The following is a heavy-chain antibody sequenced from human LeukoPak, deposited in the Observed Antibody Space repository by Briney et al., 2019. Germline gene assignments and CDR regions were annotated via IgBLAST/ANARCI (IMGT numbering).Heavy chain of an antibody. Sequence: GGSLRLSCAASGFTFSKYWMHWVRHAPGKGLVWVSRINSDGCSTIYADSVKGRFTISRDNAKNTLYLQMNSLTAEDTAVYYCARDYDILTGYYLFDYWGQGTLVTVSS. CDR1: GFTFSKYW. CDR3: ARDYDILTGYYLFDY. V-gene: IGHV3-74*01. J-gene: IGHJ4*02. CDR2: INSDGCST. D-gene: IGHD3-9*01.